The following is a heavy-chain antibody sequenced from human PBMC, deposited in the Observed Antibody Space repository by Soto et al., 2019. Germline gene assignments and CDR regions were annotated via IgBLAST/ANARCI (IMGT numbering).Heavy chain of an antibody. CDR1: VVNSRSYG. J-gene: IGHJ6*02. D-gene: IGHD2-2*01. V-gene: IGHV3-30*18. Sequence: LRLSGGLSVVNSRSYGRHSSRTTPCNWLDFGSFISYDATNYYYADSVKGRFTISRDNSKNTLFLQMNSLRPEDTAVYYCAKDWYCTNTSCSRLWYGVDVWGHGTTVTVSS. CDR3: AKDWYCTNTSCSRLWYGVDV. CDR2: ISYDATNY.